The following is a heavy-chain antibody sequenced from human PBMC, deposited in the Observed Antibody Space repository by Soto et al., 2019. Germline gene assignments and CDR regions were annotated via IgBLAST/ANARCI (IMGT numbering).Heavy chain of an antibody. J-gene: IGHJ4*02. CDR2: ISYDGSNK. D-gene: IGHD1-1*01. CDR1: GFTFSSYG. V-gene: IGHV3-30*18. CDR3: AKDGNWNYFDY. Sequence: GGSLRLSCAAPGFTFSSYGMHWVRQAPGKGLEWVAVISYDGSNKYYADSVKGRFTISRDNSKNTLYLQMNSLRAEDTAVYYCAKDGNWNYFDYWGQGTLVTVSS.